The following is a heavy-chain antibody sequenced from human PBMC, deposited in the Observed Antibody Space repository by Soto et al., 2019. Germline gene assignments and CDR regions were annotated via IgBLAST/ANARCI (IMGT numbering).Heavy chain of an antibody. V-gene: IGHV4-59*01. CDR2: IYYSGST. CDR1: GGSISSYY. Sequence: SETLSLTCTVSGGSISSYYWSWIRQPPGKGLEWIGYIYYSGSTNYNPSLKSRVTISVDTSKNQFSLKLSSVTAADTAVYYCARSSDFWSRPPTVDYCGQGTLVTVSS. CDR3: ARSSDFWSRPPTVDY. D-gene: IGHD3-3*01. J-gene: IGHJ4*02.